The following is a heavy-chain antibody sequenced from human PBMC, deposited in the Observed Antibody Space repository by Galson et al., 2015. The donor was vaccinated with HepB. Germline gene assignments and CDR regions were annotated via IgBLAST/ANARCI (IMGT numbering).Heavy chain of an antibody. Sequence: SVKVSCKASGYSFSNYDLSWIRQAPGPGLEWMGWFSGYDGSTNYAQKFQGRVTMTADASTGTAYLELRNLRSDDTAVYYCARDSRLELRLNNYFSYGMDVWGQGSAVTVSS. V-gene: IGHV1-18*01. D-gene: IGHD1-1*01. CDR1: GYSFSNYD. J-gene: IGHJ6*02. CDR2: FSGYDGST. CDR3: ARDSRLELRLNNYFSYGMDV.